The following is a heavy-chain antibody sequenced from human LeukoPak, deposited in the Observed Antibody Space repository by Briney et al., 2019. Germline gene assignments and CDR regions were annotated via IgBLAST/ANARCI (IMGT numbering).Heavy chain of an antibody. Sequence: ASVKLSCKASGYSFTSYGISWVRQAPGQGLEWMGWISVYNGNTNYAQKVQGRVTMTTDTSTSTAYMELRSLTSDDTAVYYCARDRSGNSGGLGDWGQGTLVTVSS. J-gene: IGHJ4*02. D-gene: IGHD1-26*01. CDR3: ARDRSGNSGGLGD. CDR1: GYSFTSYG. V-gene: IGHV1-18*01. CDR2: ISVYNGNT.